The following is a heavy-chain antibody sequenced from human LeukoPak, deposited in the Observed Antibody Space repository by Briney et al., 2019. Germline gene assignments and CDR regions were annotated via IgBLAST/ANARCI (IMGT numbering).Heavy chain of an antibody. J-gene: IGHJ6*02. CDR1: GGSISSYD. Sequence: SETLSLTCTVSGGSISSYDWSWIRQPPGKGLEWIGYIYYSGSTNYNPSLKSRVTISVDTSKNQFSLKLSSVTAADTAVYYCARGSRYYYYGMDVWGQGTTVTVSS. CDR3: ARGSRYYYYGMDV. CDR2: IYYSGST. V-gene: IGHV4-59*01.